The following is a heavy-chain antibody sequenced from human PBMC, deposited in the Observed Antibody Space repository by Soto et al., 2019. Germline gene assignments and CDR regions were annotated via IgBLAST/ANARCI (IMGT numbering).Heavy chain of an antibody. Sequence: QVQLVESGGGVVQPGRSLRLSCAASGFTFSSYAMHWVRQAPGKGLEWVAVISYDGSNKYYADSVKGRFTISRDNSKNPLQLQLNSLCSKDTAVYYCAGAPEELGIVPAALVDYRGQGTLGTVSS. CDR2: ISYDGSNK. CDR3: AGAPEELGIVPAALVDY. CDR1: GFTFSSYA. D-gene: IGHD2-2*01. V-gene: IGHV3-30-3*01. J-gene: IGHJ4*02.